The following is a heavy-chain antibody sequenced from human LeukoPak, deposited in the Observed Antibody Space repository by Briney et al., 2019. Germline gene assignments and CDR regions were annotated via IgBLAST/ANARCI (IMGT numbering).Heavy chain of an antibody. CDR2: IYPGDSDT. CDR1: GYNFPIYW. J-gene: IGHJ4*02. Sequence: GESLKISCQGSGYNFPIYWIGWVRQMPGKGLEWMGIIYPGDSDTRYSPSFQGQVTISADKSISTAYLQWSSLKASDTAMYYCARGKGPYYFDYWGQGTLVTVSS. V-gene: IGHV5-51*01. CDR3: ARGKGPYYFDY.